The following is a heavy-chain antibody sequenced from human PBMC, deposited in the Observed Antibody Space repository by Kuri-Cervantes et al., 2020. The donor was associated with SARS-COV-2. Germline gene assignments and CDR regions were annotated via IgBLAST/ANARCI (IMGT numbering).Heavy chain of an antibody. CDR3: ARDSGSRLLWFGELWLDY. D-gene: IGHD3-10*01. CDR1: GGTFSSYA. J-gene: IGHJ4*02. V-gene: IGHV1-69*05. Sequence: SVKVSCKASGGTFSSYAISWVRQAPGQGLEWMGGIIPIFGTANYAQKFQGRVTMTTDTSTSTAYMELRSLRSDDTAVYYCARDSGSRLLWFGELWLDYWGQGTLVTVSS. CDR2: IIPIFGTA.